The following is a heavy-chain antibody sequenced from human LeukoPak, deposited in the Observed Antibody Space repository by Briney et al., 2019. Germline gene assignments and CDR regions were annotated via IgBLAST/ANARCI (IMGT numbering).Heavy chain of an antibody. D-gene: IGHD5-18*01. CDR3: ARDNSGYSYGAPRGY. CDR1: GFTFSSYG. V-gene: IGHV3-66*01. CDR2: IYSGGST. Sequence: GGSLRLSCAASGFTFSSYGMSWVRQAPGKGLEWVSVIYSGGSTYYADSVKGRFTISRDNSKNTLYLQMNSLRAEDTAVYYCARDNSGYSYGAPRGYWGQGTLVTVSS. J-gene: IGHJ4*02.